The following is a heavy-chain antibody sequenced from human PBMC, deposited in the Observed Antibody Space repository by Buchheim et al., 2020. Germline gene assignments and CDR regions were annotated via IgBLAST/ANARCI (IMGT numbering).Heavy chain of an antibody. D-gene: IGHD3-10*01. CDR2: INGGNGDT. CDR1: GYTLTTYG. V-gene: IGHV1-3*01. CDR3: ATTGSGRWYYFDY. J-gene: IGHJ4*02. Sequence: QVQLVQSGAEVKQPGASVKVSCKASGYTLTTYGVHWVRQAPGQRLEWMGWINGGNGDTKYSQKLQGRVTITRDTSASTAYMELSSLRSEDTAVYYCATTGSGRWYYFDYWGQGTL.